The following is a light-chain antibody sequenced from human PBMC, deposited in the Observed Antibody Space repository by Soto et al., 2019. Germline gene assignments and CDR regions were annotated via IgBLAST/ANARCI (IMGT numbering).Light chain of an antibody. Sequence: IVMTQSPATLSVSPGERATLSCRASQSVSSNLACYQQKPGQAPRLLIHGASTTGTGMPAKFSGSGSGTEFTLTISSLQSEDFAVYYCQQYNNWPWTFGQGTKVEIK. J-gene: IGKJ1*01. CDR2: GAS. CDR1: QSVSSN. CDR3: QQYNNWPWT. V-gene: IGKV3-15*01.